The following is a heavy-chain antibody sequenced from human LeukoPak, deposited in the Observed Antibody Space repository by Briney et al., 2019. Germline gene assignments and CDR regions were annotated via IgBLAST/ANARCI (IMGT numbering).Heavy chain of an antibody. J-gene: IGHJ4*02. V-gene: IGHV3-30*18. CDR1: GFTFSSYG. CDR2: ISYDGSNK. CDR3: AKDRFPENY. D-gene: IGHD1-14*01. Sequence: PGGSLRLSCAASGFTFSSYGMHWVRQAPGKGLEWVAVISYDGSNKYYADSVKGRFTISRDNSKNTLYLQMNSLRAEDTAVYYCAKDRFPENYWGQGTLVTVSS.